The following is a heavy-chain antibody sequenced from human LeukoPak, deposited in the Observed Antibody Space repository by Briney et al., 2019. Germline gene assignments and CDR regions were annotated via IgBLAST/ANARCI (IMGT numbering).Heavy chain of an antibody. CDR3: ARENSNSWYLDY. D-gene: IGHD6-13*01. CDR1: GGSISTYY. Sequence: SEALSLTCTVSGGSISTYYWSWIRQPPGEGLEWIGYIYNSGSTNYNPSLKSRVTISVDTSKNQFSLKLRSVTAADTAVYYCARENSNSWYLDYWGQGTLVTVSS. V-gene: IGHV4-59*01. J-gene: IGHJ4*02. CDR2: IYNSGST.